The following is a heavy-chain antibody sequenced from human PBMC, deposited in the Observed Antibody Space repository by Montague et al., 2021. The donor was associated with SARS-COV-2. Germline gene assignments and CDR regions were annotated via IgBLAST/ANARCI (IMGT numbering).Heavy chain of an antibody. V-gene: IGHV4-4*02. Sequence: STKYKPSLKSRVSMSADKSWNQFSLRLTSVTAADTAIYYCGRKGSGRLDLADWGQGTLVTVS. CDR3: GRKGSGRLDLAD. D-gene: IGHD1-26*01. J-gene: IGHJ4*02. CDR2: ST.